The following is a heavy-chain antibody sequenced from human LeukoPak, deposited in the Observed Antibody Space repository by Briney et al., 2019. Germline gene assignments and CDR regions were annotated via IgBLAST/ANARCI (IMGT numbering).Heavy chain of an antibody. CDR3: ARVPTVTFFDY. Sequence: ASVKVSCKASGYTFTSYDINWVRQATGQGLEWMGWISAYNGNTNYAQKLQGRATMTTDTSTSTAYMELRSLRSDDTAVYYCARVPTVTFFDYWGQGSLVTVSS. D-gene: IGHD4-17*01. V-gene: IGHV1-18*01. J-gene: IGHJ4*02. CDR2: ISAYNGNT. CDR1: GYTFTSYD.